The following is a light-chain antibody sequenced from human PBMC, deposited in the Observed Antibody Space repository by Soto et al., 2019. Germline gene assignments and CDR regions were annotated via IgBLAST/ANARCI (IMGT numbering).Light chain of an antibody. Sequence: QSALTQPASVSGSPGQSITISCTGTNSDIGGYNYVSWYQQHPGKAPKLMIYDVSNRPSGVSYRFSGSKSGNTASLTISGLQAEDEADYYCSSYTSRSTLGVFGEGTKLTVL. J-gene: IGLJ2*01. CDR3: SSYTSRSTLGV. CDR2: DVS. CDR1: NSDIGGYNY. V-gene: IGLV2-14*03.